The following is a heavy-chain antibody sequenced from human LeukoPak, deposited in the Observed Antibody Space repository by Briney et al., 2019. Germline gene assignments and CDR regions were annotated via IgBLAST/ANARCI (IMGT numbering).Heavy chain of an antibody. CDR1: GGTFSSYA. CDR3: ARGGRYCSSTRCYRGWFDP. D-gene: IGHD2-2*01. CDR2: IIPILGIA. Sequence: SVKVSCKASGGTFSSYAISWVRQAPGQGLGWMGRIIPILGIANYAQKFQGRVTITADKSTSTAYMELSSLRSEDTAVYYCARGGRYCSSTRCYRGWFDPWGQGTLVTVSS. J-gene: IGHJ5*02. V-gene: IGHV1-69*04.